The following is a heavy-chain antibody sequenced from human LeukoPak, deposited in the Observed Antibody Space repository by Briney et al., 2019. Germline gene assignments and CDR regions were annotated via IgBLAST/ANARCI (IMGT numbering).Heavy chain of an antibody. CDR2: IRYDGSNK. CDR3: ARGGLGYYGSGSLHYYYYYYMDV. Sequence: GGSLRLSCAASGFTFSSYVMHWVRQAPGKGLEWVAFIRYDGSNKYYADSVKGRFTISRDNSKNTLYLQMGSLRAEDMAVYYCARGGLGYYGSGSLHYYYYYYMDVWGKGTTVTISS. CDR1: GFTFSSYV. D-gene: IGHD3-10*01. J-gene: IGHJ6*03. V-gene: IGHV3-30*02.